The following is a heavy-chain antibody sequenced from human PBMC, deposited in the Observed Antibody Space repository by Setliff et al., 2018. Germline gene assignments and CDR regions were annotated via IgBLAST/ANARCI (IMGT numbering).Heavy chain of an antibody. CDR1: GFTVSTSY. V-gene: IGHV3-66*01. CDR3: ARDPPNVGYVTGRGYFYFGMAV. Sequence: PGGSLRLSCAAPGFTVSTSYMSWVRQAPGKGLEWVSTIYSGGSIFYADSVRGRFTISRGPSKDTLSLQMDSLRVEDTAVYYCARDPPNVGYVTGRGYFYFGMAVWGHGNTVTVSS. D-gene: IGHD2-8*01. J-gene: IGHJ6*02. CDR2: IYSGGSI.